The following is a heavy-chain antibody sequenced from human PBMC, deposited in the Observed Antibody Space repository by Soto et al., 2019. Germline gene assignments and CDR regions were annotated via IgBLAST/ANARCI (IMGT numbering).Heavy chain of an antibody. CDR2: IYDAGST. V-gene: IGHV3-53*01. CDR3: ARAYGGNHFDY. D-gene: IGHD2-15*01. CDR1: GLTVKNNY. J-gene: IGHJ4*02. Sequence: EVQLVESGGGLIQRGGSLRLSCAASGLTVKNNYMNWIRQAPGKGLEWVSIIYDAGSTWDAESVKGRFTISRDISKNTVSLEMTSLRADDTALYYCARAYGGNHFDYWGQGTLVTVSS.